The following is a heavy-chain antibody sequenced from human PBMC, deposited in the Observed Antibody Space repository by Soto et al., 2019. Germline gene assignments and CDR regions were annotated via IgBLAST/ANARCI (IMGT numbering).Heavy chain of an antibody. D-gene: IGHD1-26*01. CDR1: GGTFKTYT. CDR3: ATWRTYSGSYCFDY. J-gene: IGHJ4*02. V-gene: IGHV1-69*06. Sequence: QVQRVQSGAELKKPGSSVNVSCAASGGTFKTYTINWVRQAPGQGLEWIGQIIPMYDSANYAQRFQGRVTISADKSTHIAYMELSGLRSEDTDLYYCATWRTYSGSYCFDYWGQGPLVSVSS. CDR2: IIPMYDSA.